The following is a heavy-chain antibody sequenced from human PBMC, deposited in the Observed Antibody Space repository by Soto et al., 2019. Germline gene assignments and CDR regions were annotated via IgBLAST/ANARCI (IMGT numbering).Heavy chain of an antibody. D-gene: IGHD4-17*01. Sequence: QVRLLQSGAEVKKPGASVKVSCKASGYTFTSYDINWVRQATGQGVEWMGWMNPNSGNTGYAQKFQGRVTMTRNTSISTVYMELSSLRSEDTAVYYCARSGQEGNDYADYSYYYYDGMDVWSQGTTVTVSS. CDR2: MNPNSGNT. CDR1: GYTFTSYD. J-gene: IGHJ6*02. CDR3: ARSGQEGNDYADYSYYYYDGMDV. V-gene: IGHV1-8*01.